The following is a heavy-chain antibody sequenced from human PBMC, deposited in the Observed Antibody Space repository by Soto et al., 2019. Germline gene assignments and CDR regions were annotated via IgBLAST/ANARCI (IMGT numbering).Heavy chain of an antibody. CDR1: GFTFSSYA. CDR3: AKERGSSTPAPGSY. CDR2: ISGSGGST. Sequence: EVQLLESGGGLVQPGGSLRLSCAASGFTFSSYAMSWVRQTPGEGLEWVSAISGSGGSTYYADSVKGRFTISRDNSKNKVYLQMNGVRAEDTAVYYCAKERGSSTPAPGSYWGQGTLVTVSS. D-gene: IGHD2-2*01. V-gene: IGHV3-23*01. J-gene: IGHJ4*02.